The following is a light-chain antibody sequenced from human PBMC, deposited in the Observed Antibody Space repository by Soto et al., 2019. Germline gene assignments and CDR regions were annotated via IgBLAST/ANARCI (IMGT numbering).Light chain of an antibody. V-gene: IGLV7-43*01. CDR2: STS. Sequence: QTVVTQEPSLTVSPGGTVTLTCASSTGAVTSGYYPNWFQQKPGQAPRTLIYSTSSKYSWTPARFSGSLLGGRAALTLSGVQPEDEADYYCLLYYGSARGVFGGGTKLTVL. CDR3: LLYYGSARGV. CDR1: TGAVTSGYY. J-gene: IGLJ2*01.